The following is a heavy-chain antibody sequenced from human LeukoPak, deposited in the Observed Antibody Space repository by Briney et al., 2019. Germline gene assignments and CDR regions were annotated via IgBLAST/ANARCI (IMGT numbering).Heavy chain of an antibody. J-gene: IGHJ4*02. Sequence: GGSLRLSCAASGFTFSSYGMHWVRQAPGKGLEWVAFIRYDGSNKYYADSVKGRFTISRDNSKNTLYLQMNSLRAEDTAVYYCARGGPSPSSSVDYWGQGTLVTVSS. CDR1: GFTFSSYG. V-gene: IGHV3-30*02. D-gene: IGHD6-6*01. CDR3: ARGGPSPSSSVDY. CDR2: IRYDGSNK.